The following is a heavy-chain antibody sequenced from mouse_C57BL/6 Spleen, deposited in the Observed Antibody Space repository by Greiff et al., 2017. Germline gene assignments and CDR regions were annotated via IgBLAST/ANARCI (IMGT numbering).Heavy chain of an antibody. CDR2: LDPSDSET. J-gene: IGHJ2*01. Sequence: VQLQQPGAELVRPGSSVQLSCKASGYTFPSYWMQWVKQRPIQGLEWIGNLDPSDSETHYNQKIKDKATLTVDKSSRTAYMQLSSLTSEDSAVYYGARDGRSSFDYWGQGTTLTVYS. CDR3: ARDGRSSFDY. V-gene: IGHV1-52*01. CDR1: GYTFPSYW. D-gene: IGHD1-1*01.